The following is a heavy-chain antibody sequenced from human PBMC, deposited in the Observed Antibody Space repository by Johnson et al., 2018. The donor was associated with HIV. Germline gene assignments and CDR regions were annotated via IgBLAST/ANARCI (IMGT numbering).Heavy chain of an antibody. CDR3: ARPLQPYTSSSQGTFDI. CDR2: ISGSGGST. D-gene: IGHD6-6*01. CDR1: GFTFSSYA. V-gene: IGHV3-23*04. J-gene: IGHJ3*02. Sequence: VQLVESGGGVVQPGRSLRLSCAASGFTFSSYAMSWVRQAPGKGLEWVSAISGSGGSTYYADSVKGRFTISRENSKNTLYLQMSSLRAEDTAVYYCARPLQPYTSSSQGTFDIWGQGTMVTVSS.